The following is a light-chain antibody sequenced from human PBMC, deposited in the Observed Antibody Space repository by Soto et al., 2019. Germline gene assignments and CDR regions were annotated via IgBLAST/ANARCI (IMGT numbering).Light chain of an antibody. CDR1: SSNIGRNT. V-gene: IGLV1-44*01. CDR3: AALDDSLNAWA. J-gene: IGLJ3*02. CDR2: SSD. Sequence: QAVVTQPPSASGTPGQRVTISCSGSSSNIGRNTVKWYRQLPGTAPKLLIGSSDQRPSGVPDRFSGSQSGTSASLAISGLQSEDEADYSCAALDDSLNAWAFGGGTQLTVL.